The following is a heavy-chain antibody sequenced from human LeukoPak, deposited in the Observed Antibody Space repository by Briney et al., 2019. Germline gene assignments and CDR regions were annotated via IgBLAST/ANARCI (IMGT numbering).Heavy chain of an antibody. CDR1: GFTFSRYG. CDR2: IWFDGSNT. D-gene: IGHD3-10*01. Sequence: GGSLRLSCAASGFTFSRYGMHWVRQASGKGLEWVAVIWFDGSNTYYADSVKGRFTISRDNSKNTLYLQMNSLRAEDTAVYYCAKESSWFGELFLGYFDYWGQGTLVTVSS. V-gene: IGHV3-33*06. CDR3: AKESSWFGELFLGYFDY. J-gene: IGHJ4*02.